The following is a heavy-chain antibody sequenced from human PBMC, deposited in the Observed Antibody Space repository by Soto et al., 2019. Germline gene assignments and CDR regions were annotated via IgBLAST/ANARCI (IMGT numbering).Heavy chain of an antibody. D-gene: IGHD3-22*01. J-gene: IGHJ4*02. V-gene: IGHV4-4*09. Sequence: SETLSLTCTVSGGSIRGYYWTWIRQSPGRGLEWLGFISDSGKTDSDASLKGRLAISLDTSRSQFSLTLRSMTAADTAAYYCARTGPSYYYHNSGSPGDYWGQGTLVTVSS. CDR3: ARTGPSYYYHNSGSPGDY. CDR2: ISDSGKT. CDR1: GGSIRGYY.